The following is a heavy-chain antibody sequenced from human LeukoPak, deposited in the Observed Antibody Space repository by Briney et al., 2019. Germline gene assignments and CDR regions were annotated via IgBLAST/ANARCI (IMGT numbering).Heavy chain of an antibody. CDR3: ARAGGYQLPHS. CDR2: IYYSGST. V-gene: IGHV4-59*01. CDR1: GGSISSYY. Sequence: SETLSLTCTVSGGSISSYYWSWIRQPPGKGLAWIGYIYYSGSTNYNPSLKSRVTISVDTSKNQFSLKLSSVTAADTAVYYCARAGGYQLPHSWGQGTLVTVSS. D-gene: IGHD2-2*01. J-gene: IGHJ4*02.